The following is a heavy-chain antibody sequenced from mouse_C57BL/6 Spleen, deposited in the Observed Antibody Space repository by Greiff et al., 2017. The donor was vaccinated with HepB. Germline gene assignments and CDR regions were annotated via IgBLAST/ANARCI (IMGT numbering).Heavy chain of an antibody. CDR1: GFTFSSYA. CDR3: ASNYGNAMDY. V-gene: IGHV5-4*01. D-gene: IGHD1-2*01. J-gene: IGHJ4*01. CDR2: ISDGGSYT. Sequence: EVQRVESGGGLVKPGGSLKLSCAASGFTFSSYAMSWVRQTPEKRLEWVATISDGGSYTYYPDNVKGRFTISRDNAKNNLYLQMSHLKSEDTAMYYCASNYGNAMDYWGQGTSVTVSS.